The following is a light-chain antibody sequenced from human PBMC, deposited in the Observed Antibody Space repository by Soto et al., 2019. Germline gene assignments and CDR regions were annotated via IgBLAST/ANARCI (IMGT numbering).Light chain of an antibody. CDR3: QSYDNSLSGRV. CDR2: GNK. CDR1: SSNIGAPND. Sequence: QSVLTQPPSVSGAPGQRVTISCTGSSSNIGAPNDVHWYQQLPGTAPKLLIFGNKNPPAGVPDRFSASKSGTSASLAITGLQAEDEADYYCQSYDNSLSGRVFGGGTKLTVL. J-gene: IGLJ3*02. V-gene: IGLV1-40*01.